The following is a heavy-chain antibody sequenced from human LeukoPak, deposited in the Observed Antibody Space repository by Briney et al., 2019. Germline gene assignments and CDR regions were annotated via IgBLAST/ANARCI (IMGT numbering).Heavy chain of an antibody. CDR3: AKRPGRHAPWVS. V-gene: IGHV5-51*01. CDR1: RYSLTNYW. D-gene: IGHD1-1*01. CDR2: IYPGDSNT. J-gene: IGHJ5*02. Sequence: GGSLKISCKDSRYSLTNYWIGCVRQMPGKGLEWMGIIYPGDSNTTYSPSFQGQVTISADKSISTAYLQWSSLTASDTAIYYCAKRPGRHAPWVSWGQGTLVTVSS.